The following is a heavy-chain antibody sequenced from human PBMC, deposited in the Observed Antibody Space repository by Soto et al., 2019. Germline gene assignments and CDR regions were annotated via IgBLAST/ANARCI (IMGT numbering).Heavy chain of an antibody. Sequence: SETLSLTCTVSGGSISSSSYYWGWIRQPPGKGLEWIGSIYYSGSTYYNPSLKSRVTISVDTSKNQFSLKLSSVTAADTAVYYCARHPGRYFDWLFPHFDYWGQGTLVTVSS. J-gene: IGHJ4*02. D-gene: IGHD3-9*01. CDR1: GGSISSSSYY. V-gene: IGHV4-39*01. CDR3: ARHPGRYFDWLFPHFDY. CDR2: IYYSGST.